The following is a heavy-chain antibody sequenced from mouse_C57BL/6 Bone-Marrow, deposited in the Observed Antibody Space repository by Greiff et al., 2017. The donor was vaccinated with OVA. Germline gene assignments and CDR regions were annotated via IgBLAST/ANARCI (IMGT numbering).Heavy chain of an antibody. CDR2: INPNNGGT. CDR3: ARPFYYGSSQGFAY. V-gene: IGHV1-18*01. D-gene: IGHD1-1*01. J-gene: IGHJ3*01. Sequence: VQLQQSGPELVKPGASVKIPCKASGYTFTDYNMDWVKQSHGKSLEWIGDINPNNGGTIYNQKFKGKATLTVDKSSSTAYMELRSLTSEDTAVYYCARPFYYGSSQGFAYWGQGTLVTVSA. CDR1: GYTFTDYN.